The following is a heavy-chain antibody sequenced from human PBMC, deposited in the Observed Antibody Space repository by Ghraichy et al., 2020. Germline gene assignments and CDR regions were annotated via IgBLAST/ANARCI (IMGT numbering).Heavy chain of an antibody. CDR3: ARLFSGTRPPDY. CDR2: IYYSGNT. J-gene: IGHJ4*02. Sequence: SETLSLTCTVSGVSIISSTYYWGWIRQPPGKGLEWIGSIYYSGNTYNNPSLKSRVTISVDTSKNQLSLKLSSVTTADTAVYYCARLFSGTRPPDYWGQGTLVTVSP. CDR1: GVSIISSTYY. D-gene: IGHD1-1*01. V-gene: IGHV4-39*01.